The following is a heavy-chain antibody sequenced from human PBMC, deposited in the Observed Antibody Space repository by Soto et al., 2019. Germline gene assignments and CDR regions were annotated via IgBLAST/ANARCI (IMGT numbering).Heavy chain of an antibody. CDR1: GLTFSSYS. Sequence: GGYLRLSCAASGLTFSSYSMNWVRQAPGKGLEWVSSISSSSSYIYYADSVKGRFTISRDNAKNSLYLQMNSLRAEDTAVYYWARDPFIRRDGYSGYYYGMAVWGQGTTVTVSS. D-gene: IGHD4-4*01. V-gene: IGHV3-21*01. J-gene: IGHJ6*02. CDR2: ISSSSSYI. CDR3: ARDPFIRRDGYSGYYYGMAV.